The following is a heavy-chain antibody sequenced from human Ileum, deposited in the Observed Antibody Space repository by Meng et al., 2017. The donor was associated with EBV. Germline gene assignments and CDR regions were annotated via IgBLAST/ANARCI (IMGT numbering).Heavy chain of an antibody. CDR2: IWYDGSNK. D-gene: IGHD3-10*01. J-gene: IGHJ2*01. CDR3: ARDIRSWYFDL. CDR1: EFPFKNHG. Sequence: VEAGGGVAQSGRSRRRSCAAVEFPFKNHGMQWVRQGPGKGLEWVAVIWYDGSNKYYADSVRGRFTVTRDNSKNTLYLQMDSLRAEDTAVYYCARDIRSWYFDLWGRGTLVTVSS. V-gene: IGHV3-33*01.